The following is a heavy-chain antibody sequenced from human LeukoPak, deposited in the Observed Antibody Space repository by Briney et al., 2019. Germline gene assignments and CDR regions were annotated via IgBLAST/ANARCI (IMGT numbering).Heavy chain of an antibody. Sequence: SVKVSCKASGGTFSSYAISWVRQAPGQGLERMGRIIPILGIANYAQKFQGRVTITADKSTSTAYMELSSLRSEDTAVYYCARDFGLGYCSGGSCYSGSNAFDIWGQGTMVTVSS. J-gene: IGHJ3*02. CDR3: ARDFGLGYCSGGSCYSGSNAFDI. D-gene: IGHD2-15*01. CDR1: GGTFSSYA. CDR2: IIPILGIA. V-gene: IGHV1-69*04.